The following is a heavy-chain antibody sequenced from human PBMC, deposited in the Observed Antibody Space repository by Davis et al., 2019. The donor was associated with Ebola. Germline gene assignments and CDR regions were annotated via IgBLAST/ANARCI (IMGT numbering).Heavy chain of an antibody. D-gene: IGHD3-10*01. J-gene: IGHJ6*02. CDR1: RYTFNTYA. Sequence: ASVQVSFQASRYTFNTYAMHWVRQAPGQGLEWMGWTNAANGNTRYSQKFQDRVTIIRDRFASTVYMEWSSLRAEDKAVYYCAREGRVQGLISAGMDVWGQGTTVTVSS. CDR2: TNAANGNT. V-gene: IGHV1-3*01. CDR3: AREGRVQGLISAGMDV.